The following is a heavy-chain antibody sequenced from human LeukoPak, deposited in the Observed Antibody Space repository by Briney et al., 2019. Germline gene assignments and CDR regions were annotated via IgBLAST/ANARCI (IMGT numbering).Heavy chain of an antibody. Sequence: GGSLRLSCAASGFTFSNYAMSWVRQAPGKGLDWVSAITGSGGNTYYADSVKGRFTISRDNSKNTLYLQMISLRAEDTAVYYCAKWGDYDVLTGYYVSDYWGQGALVTVSS. CDR2: ITGSGGNT. J-gene: IGHJ4*02. D-gene: IGHD3-9*01. V-gene: IGHV3-23*01. CDR3: AKWGDYDVLTGYYVSDY. CDR1: GFTFSNYA.